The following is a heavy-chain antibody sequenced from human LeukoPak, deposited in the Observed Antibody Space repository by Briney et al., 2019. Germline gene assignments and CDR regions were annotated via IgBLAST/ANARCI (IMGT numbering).Heavy chain of an antibody. J-gene: IGHJ4*02. Sequence: GGSLRLSCAASGFIFSSYAMSWVRQAPGKGLEWVSGISCSADITDYADSVKGRFTISRDNSKNTLYLQMNSLRAEDTAVYYCAKDLYYFGSGNHDYWGQGTLVTVSS. CDR3: AKDLYYFGSGNHDY. V-gene: IGHV3-23*01. CDR2: ISCSADIT. D-gene: IGHD3-10*01. CDR1: GFIFSSYA.